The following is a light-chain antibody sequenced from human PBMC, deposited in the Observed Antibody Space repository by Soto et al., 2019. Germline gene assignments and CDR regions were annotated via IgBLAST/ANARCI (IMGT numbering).Light chain of an antibody. CDR1: QGISSY. Sequence: DIPLTQSPSFLSASVGDRVTITCRASQGISSYLAWYQQKPGKAPKLLIYAASTLQSGVPSRFSGSGSGTEFTLTISSLHPEDFAIFYCQQSKSYPLTFGGGTKVEIK. CDR2: AAS. V-gene: IGKV1-9*01. CDR3: QQSKSYPLT. J-gene: IGKJ4*01.